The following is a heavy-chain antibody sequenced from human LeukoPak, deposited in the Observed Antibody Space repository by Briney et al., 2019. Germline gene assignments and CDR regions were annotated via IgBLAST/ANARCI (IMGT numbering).Heavy chain of an antibody. J-gene: IGHJ4*02. CDR3: AEDNRWLQYND. Sequence: GGSLRLSCAASGFTFSIHGMNWVRQAPGQGLEWVSGISPGGDTTYYADSVKGRFTVSRDNSRNTLYLQINSLRAEDTAVYYCAEDNRWLQYNDWGQGTLVTVSS. CDR2: ISPGGDTT. D-gene: IGHD5-24*01. V-gene: IGHV3-23*01. CDR1: GFTFSIHG.